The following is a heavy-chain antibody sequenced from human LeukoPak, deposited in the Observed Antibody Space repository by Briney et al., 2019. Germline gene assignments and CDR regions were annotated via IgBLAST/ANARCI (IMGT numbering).Heavy chain of an antibody. J-gene: IGHJ4*02. CDR2: ISYDGSNK. CDR3: ARDSRITMVRGVTPPGY. V-gene: IGHV3-30-3*01. CDR1: GFTFSSYA. Sequence: GGSLRLSCAASGFTFSSYAMHWVRQAPGKGLEWVAVISYDGSNKYYADSVKGRFTISRDNSKNTLYLQMNSLRAEDTAVYCCARDSRITMVRGVTPPGYWGQGTLVTVSS. D-gene: IGHD3-10*01.